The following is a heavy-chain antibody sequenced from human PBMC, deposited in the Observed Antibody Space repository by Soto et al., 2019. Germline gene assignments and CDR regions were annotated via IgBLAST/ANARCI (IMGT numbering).Heavy chain of an antibody. J-gene: IGHJ4*02. Sequence: VASLTLSCKASGYSFTNYWIGWVRQMPGKGLEWMGNIYPGDSDTTFSPSFQGQFTMSADKSLSMAYLLWSSLKASDSAIYYCAAINDAFYYWGQGTLVTVSS. CDR1: GYSFTNYW. CDR2: IYPGDSDT. D-gene: IGHD2-2*01. V-gene: IGHV5-51*01. CDR3: AAINDAFYY.